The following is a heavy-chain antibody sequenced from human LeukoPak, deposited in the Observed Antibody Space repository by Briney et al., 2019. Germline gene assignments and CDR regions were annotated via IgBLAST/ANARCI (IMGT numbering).Heavy chain of an antibody. V-gene: IGHV1-2*02. CDR2: INPNSGGT. CDR1: GYTFTSYG. CDR3: AIPYGDYYYYMDV. J-gene: IGHJ6*03. D-gene: IGHD4-17*01. Sequence: ASVKVSYKASGYTFTSYGISWVRQAPGQGLEWMGWINPNSGGTNYAQKFQGRVTMTRDTSISTAYMELSRLRSDDTAVYYCAIPYGDYYYYMDVWGKGTTVTVSS.